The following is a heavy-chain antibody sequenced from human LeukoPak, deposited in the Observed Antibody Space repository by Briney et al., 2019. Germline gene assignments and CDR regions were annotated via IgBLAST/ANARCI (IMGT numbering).Heavy chain of an antibody. CDR2: INWNGGST. V-gene: IGHV3-20*01. J-gene: IGHJ4*02. D-gene: IGHD2-2*01. CDR1: GFTFSSYS. Sequence: GGSLRLSCAASGFTFSSYSMNWVRQAPGKGLEWVSGINWNGGSTGYADSVKGRFTISRDNAKNSLYLQMNSLRAEDTALYHCARVDSSTSCCTNDYWGQGTLVTVSS. CDR3: ARVDSSTSCCTNDY.